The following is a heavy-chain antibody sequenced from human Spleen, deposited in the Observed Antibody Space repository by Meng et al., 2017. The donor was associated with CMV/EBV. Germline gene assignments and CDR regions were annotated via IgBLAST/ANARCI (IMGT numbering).Heavy chain of an antibody. CDR3: ARTQTAAYYYAMDV. V-gene: IGHV3-53*01. CDR1: GFTFSNYA. CDR2: IYSGSST. Sequence: GESLKISCAAAGFTFSNYAMSWVRQAPGKGLEWVSVIYSGSSTYYADSVKGRFTISRDNSKNTLYLQMNSLRAEDTAVYYCARTQTAAYYYAMDVWGQGTTVTVSS. J-gene: IGHJ6*02. D-gene: IGHD2-21*02.